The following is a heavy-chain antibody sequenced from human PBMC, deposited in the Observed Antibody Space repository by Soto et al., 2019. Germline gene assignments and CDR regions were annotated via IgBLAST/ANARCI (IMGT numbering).Heavy chain of an antibody. D-gene: IGHD3-22*01. V-gene: IGHV4-61*01. CDR2: IYYSGST. J-gene: IGHJ5*01. CDR3: AKDFWDSCGDYRALFDY. Sequence: SGTLSITCTVSGASVSRARNYWSWFRQPPGKGLEWIGYIYYSGSTNYNPSLKSRVTISVDTSKNQFSLRLSSVTAADTAVYYCAKDFWDSCGDYRALFDYW. CDR1: GASVSRARNY.